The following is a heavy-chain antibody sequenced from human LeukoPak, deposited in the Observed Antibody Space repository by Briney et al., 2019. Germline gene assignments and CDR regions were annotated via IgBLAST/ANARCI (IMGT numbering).Heavy chain of an antibody. CDR2: IYPSDSDT. CDR3: ARRLKISQGGTTDY. V-gene: IGHV5-51*01. CDR1: GYSFTSSW. J-gene: IGHJ4*02. D-gene: IGHD1-1*01. Sequence: GESLKISCKGSGYSFTSSWIGWVRQMPGKGLEWMGIIYPSDSDTRYSPSFQGQVTISADRSITTAYLQWSSLKASDTAIYYCARRLKISQGGTTDYWGQGTLVTVSS.